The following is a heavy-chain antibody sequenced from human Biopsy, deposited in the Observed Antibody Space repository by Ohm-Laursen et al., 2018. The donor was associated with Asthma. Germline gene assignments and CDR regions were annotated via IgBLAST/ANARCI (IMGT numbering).Heavy chain of an antibody. CDR3: VRAVRNEQWLAPFDY. CDR2: VYWIGST. D-gene: IGHD6-19*01. V-gene: IGHV4-59*01. CDR1: GGSISSFY. J-gene: IGHJ4*02. Sequence: GTLSLTCSAYGGSISSFYWSWIRQSPEKGLEWMGYVYWIGSTNYNPSLKSRVTMSVDTSKNRMFLELTSVTAADTAIYYCVRAVRNEQWLAPFDYWGQGKPVTVSS.